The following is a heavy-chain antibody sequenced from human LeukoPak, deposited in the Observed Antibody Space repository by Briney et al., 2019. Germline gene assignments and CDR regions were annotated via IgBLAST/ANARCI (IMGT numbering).Heavy chain of an antibody. V-gene: IGHV5-51*01. D-gene: IGHD1-14*01. J-gene: IGHJ6*02. Sequence: GESLKISCKGSGYSFTSYWIGWVRQMPGKGLEWMGIIYPGDSDTRHSPSFQGQVTISADKSISTAYLQWSSLKASDTAMYYCASRTTTEGYYYGMDVWGQGTTVTVSS. CDR1: GYSFTSYW. CDR2: IYPGDSDT. CDR3: ASRTTTEGYYYGMDV.